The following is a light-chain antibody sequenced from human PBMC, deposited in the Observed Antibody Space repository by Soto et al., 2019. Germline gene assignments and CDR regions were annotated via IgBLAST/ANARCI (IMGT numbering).Light chain of an antibody. Sequence: DIQMTQSPSTLSGSVGDRVTSTCRASQTISSWLAWYQQKPGKAPKLLIYKASTLKSGVPSRFSGSGSGTEFTLTISSLQPDDFATSYCQHYTTYSEAFGQGPKVELK. CDR3: QHYTTYSEA. V-gene: IGKV1-5*03. J-gene: IGKJ1*01. CDR2: KAS. CDR1: QTISSW.